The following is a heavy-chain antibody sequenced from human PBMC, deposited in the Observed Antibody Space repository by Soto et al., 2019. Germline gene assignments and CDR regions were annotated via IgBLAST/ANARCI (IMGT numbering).Heavy chain of an antibody. CDR3: ARLYGYWIRNSCHGHYAMDV. V-gene: IGHV4-39*01. Sequence: SETLSLTCTVSGGSISSSSYYWGWIRQPPGKGLEWIGSIYYSGSTYYNPSLNSRVTVSVDTSKNQFSLKVTSVTAADTAVYYCARLYGYWIRNSCHGHYAMDVWGQGTTVTVSS. J-gene: IGHJ6*02. D-gene: IGHD2-2*01. CDR1: GGSISSSSYY. CDR2: IYYSGST.